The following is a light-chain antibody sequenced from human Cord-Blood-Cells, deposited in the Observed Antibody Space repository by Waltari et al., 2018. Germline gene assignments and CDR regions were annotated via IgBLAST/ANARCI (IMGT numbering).Light chain of an antibody. CDR1: SSDVGSYNL. V-gene: IGLV2-23*01. CDR2: EGS. Sequence: QSALTQPASVSGSPGQSSTIPCTGTSSDVGSYNLVSWYQPPPGKAPKLMIYEGSKRPSGLSNRFSGSKSGNTASLTISGLQAEDEADYYCCSYAGSSTWVFGGGTKLTVL. J-gene: IGLJ3*02. CDR3: CSYAGSSTWV.